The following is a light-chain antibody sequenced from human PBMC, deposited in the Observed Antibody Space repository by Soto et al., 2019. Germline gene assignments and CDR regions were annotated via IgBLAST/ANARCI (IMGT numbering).Light chain of an antibody. CDR2: DAS. J-gene: IGKJ5*01. V-gene: IGKV3-11*01. CDR1: QSVSSSH. CDR3: QQRSVWPIN. Sequence: EIVLTQSPATLSLSPWERATLSCRASQSVSSSHLAWYQQKPGQSPRLLIYDASHRATGVPARFSGSGSGTDFTLTISSLEPEDFAVYYCQQRSVWPINFGQGTRLEIK.